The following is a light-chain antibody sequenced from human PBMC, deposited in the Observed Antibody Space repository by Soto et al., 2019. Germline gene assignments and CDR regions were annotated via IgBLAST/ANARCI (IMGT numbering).Light chain of an antibody. Sequence: DIQMTQSPSTLSASVGDRVTITCRASQSISSWLAWYQQKPGKAPKLLIYDASSLESGVPSRFSGSGSGTEFTLTISSLQPDDFATYYCQQYNLSSGTFGQGNKVDIK. V-gene: IGKV1-5*01. CDR3: QQYNLSSGT. CDR2: DAS. CDR1: QSISSW. J-gene: IGKJ1*01.